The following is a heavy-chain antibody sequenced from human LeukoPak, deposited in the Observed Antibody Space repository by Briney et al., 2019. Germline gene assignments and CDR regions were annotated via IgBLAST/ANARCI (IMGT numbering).Heavy chain of an antibody. D-gene: IGHD6-19*01. V-gene: IGHV3-30*02. Sequence: PGGSLRVSCAASGFIFSDHGMHWVRQAPGKGLEWVAYIRYDGSYTDFADSVKGRFTISRDNSKNTLYLQMNSLRAEDTAVYYCAKDGGSGWYGYYFDYWGQGTLVTVSS. CDR1: GFIFSDHG. CDR2: IRYDGSYT. J-gene: IGHJ4*02. CDR3: AKDGGSGWYGYYFDY.